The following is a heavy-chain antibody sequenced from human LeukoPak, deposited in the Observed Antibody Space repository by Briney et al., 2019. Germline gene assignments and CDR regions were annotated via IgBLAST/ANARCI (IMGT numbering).Heavy chain of an antibody. D-gene: IGHD4-17*01. V-gene: IGHV1-18*01. CDR1: GYTFTSYG. CDR2: ISAYNGNT. Sequence: ASVKVSCKASGYTFTSYGISWVRQAPGQGLEWMGWISAYNGNTNYAQKFQGRVTMTRDTSTSTVYMELSSLRSEDTAVYYCARDSTVYAFDIWGQGTMVTVSS. J-gene: IGHJ3*02. CDR3: ARDSTVYAFDI.